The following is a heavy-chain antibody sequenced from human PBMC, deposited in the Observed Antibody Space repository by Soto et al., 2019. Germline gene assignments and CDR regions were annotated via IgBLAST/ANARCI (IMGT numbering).Heavy chain of an antibody. D-gene: IGHD3-22*01. Sequence: GGSLRLSCAASGFTFRSSEMNWVRQAPGKGLEWVSWISTSGSTIYYADSVKGRFTISRDNAENSLYLQMNSLGVEDTAVYYCAKAMIGSYDSDAFDVWGQGTMVTVSS. V-gene: IGHV3-48*03. CDR1: GFTFRSSE. CDR2: ISTSGSTI. J-gene: IGHJ3*01. CDR3: AKAMIGSYDSDAFDV.